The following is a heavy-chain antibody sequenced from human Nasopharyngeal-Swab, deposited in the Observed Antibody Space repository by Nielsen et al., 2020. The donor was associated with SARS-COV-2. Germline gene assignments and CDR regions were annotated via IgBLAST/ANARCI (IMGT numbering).Heavy chain of an antibody. J-gene: IGHJ6*03. CDR1: GGSFSANY. D-gene: IGHD2-2*01. CDR2: INHSGST. Sequence: GSLRLSCAVSGGSFSANYWGWIRQPPGKGLEWIGEINHSGSTNCNPSLKSRVTISVDTSKSQFSLKLTSVTAADTSVYYCARGLSGVVPAPILGLGPYYYFYYMDVWGKGTTVTVSS. CDR3: ARGLSGVVPAPILGLGPYYYFYYMDV. V-gene: IGHV4-34*01.